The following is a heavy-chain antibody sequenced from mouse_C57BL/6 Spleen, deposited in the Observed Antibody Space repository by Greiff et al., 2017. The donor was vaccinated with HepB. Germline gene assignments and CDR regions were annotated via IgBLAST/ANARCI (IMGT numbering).Heavy chain of an antibody. CDR2: INPNYGTT. D-gene: IGHD1-1*01. CDR1: GYSFTDYN. V-gene: IGHV1-39*01. J-gene: IGHJ4*01. CDR3: ARYYYGSSYAMDY. Sequence: EVQLQQSGPELVKPGASVKISCKASGYSFTDYNMNWVKQSNGKSLEWIGVINPNYGTTSYNQKFKGKATLTVDQSSSTAYMQLNSLTSEDSAVYDGARYYYGSSYAMDYWGQGTSVTVSS.